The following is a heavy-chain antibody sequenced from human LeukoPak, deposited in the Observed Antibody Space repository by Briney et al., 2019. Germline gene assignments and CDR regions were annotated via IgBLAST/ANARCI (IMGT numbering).Heavy chain of an antibody. CDR2: IKQDGSEE. D-gene: IGHD6-19*01. V-gene: IGHV3-7*03. CDR1: GFTFRSYW. Sequence: GSLRLSCAASGFTFRSYWMSWVRQAPGKGLEWVANIKQDGSEEYYVDSVKGRFTISRDNAKKSLYLQMNSLRPEDTAVYYCARSSGWRDYFDYWGQGTLVTVSS. CDR3: ARSSGWRDYFDY. J-gene: IGHJ4*02.